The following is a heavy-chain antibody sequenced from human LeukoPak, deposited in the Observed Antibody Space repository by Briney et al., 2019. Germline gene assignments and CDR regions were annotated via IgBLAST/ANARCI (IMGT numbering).Heavy chain of an antibody. Sequence: GGSLRLSCAASGFTFSSYSMNWVRQAPGKGLEWVSSISSSSSYIYYADSVKGRFTISRDNAKNSLYLQMNSLRAEDTAVYYCARDLREEVYYYYYYVDVWGKGTTVTVSS. CDR2: ISSSSSYI. CDR3: ARDLREEVYYYYYYVDV. V-gene: IGHV3-21*01. CDR1: GFTFSSYS. J-gene: IGHJ6*03.